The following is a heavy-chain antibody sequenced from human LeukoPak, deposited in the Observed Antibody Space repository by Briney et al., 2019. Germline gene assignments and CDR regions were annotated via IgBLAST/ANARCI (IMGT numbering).Heavy chain of an antibody. CDR2: ISSGSTI. V-gene: IGHV3-11*01. Sequence: GGSLRLSCAASGFTFSDYYMSWIRQAPGKGLEWVSYISSGSTIYYADSVKGRFTISRDNAKNSLYLQMNSLRAEDTAVYYCARTPSAATSSYYYGMDVWGQGTTVTVSS. CDR1: GFTFSDYY. J-gene: IGHJ6*02. CDR3: ARTPSAATSSYYYGMDV. D-gene: IGHD2-15*01.